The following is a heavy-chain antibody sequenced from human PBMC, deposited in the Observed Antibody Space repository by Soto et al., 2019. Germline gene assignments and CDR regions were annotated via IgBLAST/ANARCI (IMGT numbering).Heavy chain of an antibody. CDR1: GGSISSGGYY. CDR2: IYYSGST. Sequence: QVQLQESGPGLVKPSQTLSLTCTVSGGSISSGGYYWSWIRQHPGKGLEWIGYIYYSGSTYYNPYLKSRVTMSVDTSKNQFSLKLSSVTAADTAVYYCARSSTSANYFDYWGQGTLVTVSS. D-gene: IGHD2-2*01. J-gene: IGHJ4*02. CDR3: ARSSTSANYFDY. V-gene: IGHV4-31*03.